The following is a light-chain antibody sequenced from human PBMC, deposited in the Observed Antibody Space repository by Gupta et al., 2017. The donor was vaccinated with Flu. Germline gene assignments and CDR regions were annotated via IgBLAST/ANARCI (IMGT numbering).Light chain of an antibody. CDR3: SSYTSSSTPYV. CDR1: SSDVGGYNY. J-gene: IGLJ1*01. Sequence: QSALTQPASVSGSPGQSITISCTGTSSDVGGYNYVSWYQQSPGKAPKLMIYEVSNRPSGVSNRFSGSKSGTTASLTISGLQAEDEADYYCSSYTSSSTPYVFGTGTKVTVL. V-gene: IGLV2-14*01. CDR2: EVS.